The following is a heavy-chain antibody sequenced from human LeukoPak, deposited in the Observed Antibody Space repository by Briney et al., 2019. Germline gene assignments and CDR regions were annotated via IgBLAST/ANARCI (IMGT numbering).Heavy chain of an antibody. Sequence: PWETLSLTCNVSGYSISSGHYWAWIRQPPGKGLERIGSISYRGDTYYNPSLKSRVTMSVDSSKSQLSLKVRSVTAADTAVYFCARSLRDTSSTAGYDSWGQGTLVTVSS. CDR3: ARSLRDTSSTAGYDS. CDR1: GYSISSGHY. J-gene: IGHJ4*02. V-gene: IGHV4-38-2*02. CDR2: ISYRGDT. D-gene: IGHD2-2*01.